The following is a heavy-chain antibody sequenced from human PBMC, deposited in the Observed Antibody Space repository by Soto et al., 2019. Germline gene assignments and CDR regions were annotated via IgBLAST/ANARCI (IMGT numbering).Heavy chain of an antibody. CDR1: GFTFSSYA. V-gene: IGHV3-23*01. D-gene: IGHD6-13*01. J-gene: IGHJ4*02. CDR3: AKEQQSVAAGKIDY. Sequence: VQLLESGGGLAQPGGSLILSCAASGFTFSSYAMNWVRQAPGKGLEWVSVISGSGGSTNYADSVKGRFIISRDNSKNTLYLQMSSLRAGETALYYCAKEQQSVAAGKIDYWGQGTLVTVSS. CDR2: ISGSGGST.